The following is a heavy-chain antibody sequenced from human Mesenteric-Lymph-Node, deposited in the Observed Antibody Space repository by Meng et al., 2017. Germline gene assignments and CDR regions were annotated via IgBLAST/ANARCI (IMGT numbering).Heavy chain of an antibody. V-gene: IGHV3-43D*03. CDR3: AGAYDSDDYNYHDS. CDR1: GFTFDDYA. Sequence: GGSLRLSCAASGFTFDDYAMHWVRQAPGKGLEWVSLISWDGGSTYYADSVKGRFTISRDNAKNSLYLQMNSLRAEDTAVYYCAGAYDSDDYNYHDSWDQGTLVTVSS. D-gene: IGHD3-22*01. CDR2: ISWDGGST. J-gene: IGHJ4*02.